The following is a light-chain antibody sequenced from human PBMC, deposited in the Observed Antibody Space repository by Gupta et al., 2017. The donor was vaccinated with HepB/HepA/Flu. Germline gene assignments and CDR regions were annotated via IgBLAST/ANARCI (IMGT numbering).Light chain of an antibody. CDR1: SSNIGHND. J-gene: IGLJ3*02. Sequence: QPVLTQPPPVSAAPGQTVTIPCPGSSSNIGHNDVSWYQQLPGTAPKLLIYENNKRPSGIPDRFSGSKSGTSATLGITGLQTGDEADYYCGSWDSSLSAWVFGGGTKLTVL. CDR3: GSWDSSLSAWV. V-gene: IGLV1-51*02. CDR2: ENN.